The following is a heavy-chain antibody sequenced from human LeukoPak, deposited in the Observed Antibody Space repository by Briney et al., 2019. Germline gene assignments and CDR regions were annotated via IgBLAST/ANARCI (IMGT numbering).Heavy chain of an antibody. CDR1: GGSISSSSYY. V-gene: IGHV4-39*07. CDR3: ARWYYYDSSGYSFEY. D-gene: IGHD3-22*01. Sequence: PSETLSLTCTVSGGSISSSSYYWGWIRQPPGKGLEWIGSIYYSGSTYYNPSLKSRVTISVDTSKNQFSLKLSSVTAADTAVYYCARWYYYDSSGYSFEYWGQGTLVTVSS. CDR2: IYYSGST. J-gene: IGHJ4*02.